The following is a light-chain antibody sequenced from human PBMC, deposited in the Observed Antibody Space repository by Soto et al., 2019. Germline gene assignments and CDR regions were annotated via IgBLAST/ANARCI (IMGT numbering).Light chain of an antibody. CDR3: QQYGSSPMYT. CDR2: GAS. Sequence: EMVLTQSPGTLSLSPGERATLSYSASQSVSSSYLAWYQQKPGQAPRLLIYGASSRATGIPDRFSGSGSGTDFTLTISRLEPEDFAVYYCQQYGSSPMYTFGQGTKLEIK. V-gene: IGKV3-20*01. J-gene: IGKJ2*01. CDR1: QSVSSSY.